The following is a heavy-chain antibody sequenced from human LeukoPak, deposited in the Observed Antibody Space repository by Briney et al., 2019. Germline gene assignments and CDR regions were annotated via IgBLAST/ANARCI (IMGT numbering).Heavy chain of an antibody. D-gene: IGHD3-3*01. Sequence: SETLSLTCTVSGGSISSYYWSWIRQPAGKGLEWIGYIYYSGSTNYNPSLKSRVTISVDTSKNQFSLKLSSVTAADTAVYYCARNGHYDFSSGLYYYGMDVWGQGTTVTVSS. CDR3: ARNGHYDFSSGLYYYGMDV. J-gene: IGHJ6*02. CDR2: IYYSGST. V-gene: IGHV4-59*01. CDR1: GGSISSYY.